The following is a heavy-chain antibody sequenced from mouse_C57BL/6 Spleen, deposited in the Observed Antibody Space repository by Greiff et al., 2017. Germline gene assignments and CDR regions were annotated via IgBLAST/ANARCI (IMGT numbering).Heavy chain of an antibody. V-gene: IGHV5-4*01. CDR1: GFTFSSYA. J-gene: IGHJ2*01. CDR3: ARDPGDY. Sequence: EVKLQESGGGLVKPGGSLKLSCAASGFTFSSYAMSWVRQTPEKRLEWVATISDGGSYTYYPDNVKGRFTISRDNAKNNLYLQMSHLKSEDTAMYYCARDPGDYWGQGTTLTVSS. CDR2: ISDGGSYT.